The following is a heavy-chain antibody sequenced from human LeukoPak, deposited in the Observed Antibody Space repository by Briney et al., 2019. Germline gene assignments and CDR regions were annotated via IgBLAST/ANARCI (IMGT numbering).Heavy chain of an antibody. CDR1: GFTFRNSA. V-gene: IGHV3-30*18. J-gene: IGHJ4*02. CDR3: AKDFGVVVVAATRGYFDY. D-gene: IGHD2-15*01. Sequence: GGSLRLSCAASGFTFRNSAMSWVRQAPGKGLEWVAVISYDGSNKYYADSVKGRFTISRDNSKNTLYLQMNSLRAEDTAVYYCAKDFGVVVVAATRGYFDYWGQGTLVTVSS. CDR2: ISYDGSNK.